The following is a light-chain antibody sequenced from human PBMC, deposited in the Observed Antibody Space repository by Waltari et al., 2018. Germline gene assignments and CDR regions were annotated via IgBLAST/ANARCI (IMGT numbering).Light chain of an antibody. V-gene: IGKV3-20*01. CDR2: DAS. CDR1: QSISRY. J-gene: IGKJ1*01. CDR3: QKYGSLPAT. Sequence: IMLTQSPGTLSLSPGERATLSCRASQSISRYLAWYQQQPGQFPRLLIYDASTRATGIPDRFSGSGSGIDFSLTISRLESEDFAVYSCQKYGSLPATFGQGTKVEIK.